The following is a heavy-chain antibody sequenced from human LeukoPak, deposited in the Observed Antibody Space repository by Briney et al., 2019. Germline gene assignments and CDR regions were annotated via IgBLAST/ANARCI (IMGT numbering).Heavy chain of an antibody. CDR3: AKGRVLRYFDWSH. V-gene: IGHV3-23*01. J-gene: IGHJ4*02. Sequence: GGSLRLSCAASGFTFISYAMSWVRQAPGKGLEWVSSISGSGDYIYYADSVKGRFTISRDNSKNTLYLQMNNLRVEDTAVYYCAKGRVLRYFDWSHWGQGTLVTVSS. D-gene: IGHD3-9*01. CDR1: GFTFISYA. CDR2: ISGSGDYI.